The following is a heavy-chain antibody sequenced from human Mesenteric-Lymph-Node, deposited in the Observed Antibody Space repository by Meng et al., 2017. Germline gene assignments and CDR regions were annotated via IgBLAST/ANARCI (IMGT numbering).Heavy chain of an antibody. CDR3: ARVKRGYYDSSGYYYYAFDI. CDR2: IYYSGST. CDR1: VGYISISNW. Sequence: QWKLQGSGPVTVAPSGTLSLTCAVSVGYISISNWWSWVSQPPGKGLEWIGYIYYSGSTNYNPSLKSRVTISVDTSKNQFSLKLSSVTAADTAVYYCARVKRGYYDSSGYYYYAFDIWGQGTMVTVSS. V-gene: IGHV4-4*02. D-gene: IGHD3-22*01. J-gene: IGHJ3*02.